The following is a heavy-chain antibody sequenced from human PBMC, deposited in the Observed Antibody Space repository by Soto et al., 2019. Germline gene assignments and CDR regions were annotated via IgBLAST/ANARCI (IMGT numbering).Heavy chain of an antibody. V-gene: IGHV1-18*01. D-gene: IGHD2-15*01. J-gene: IGHJ2*01. CDR2: ISAYNGNT. CDR1: GYTFTSYG. Sequence: ASVKVSCKASGYTFTSYGISWVRQAPGQGLEWMGWISAYNGNTNYAQKLQGRVTMTTDTSTSTAYMELRSLRSDDTAVYYCARESYCSGGSCYSGDGYFDLWGRGTLVTVSS. CDR3: ARESYCSGGSCYSGDGYFDL.